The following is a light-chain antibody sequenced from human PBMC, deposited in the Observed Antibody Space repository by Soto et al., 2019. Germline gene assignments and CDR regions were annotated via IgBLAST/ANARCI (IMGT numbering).Light chain of an antibody. V-gene: IGKV1-5*01. Sequence: DIQVPQSPSTLSSSIGDRVTLTCPASQSINNWLAWYQQKPGKAPKILLYDASSLESGVPSRFSGSGSGTELTLTISSLQPDDFATYYCQQYNSYSPLTFGGGTKVDIK. J-gene: IGKJ4*01. CDR3: QQYNSYSPLT. CDR2: DAS. CDR1: QSINNW.